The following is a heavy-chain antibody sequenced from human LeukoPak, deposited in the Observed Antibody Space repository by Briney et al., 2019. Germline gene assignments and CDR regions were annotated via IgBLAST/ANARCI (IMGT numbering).Heavy chain of an antibody. V-gene: IGHV1-46*01. J-gene: IGHJ3*02. CDR2: INPSGGST. Sequence: ASVKVSCKASGYTFTNYYIHWVRQAPGQGLEWMGIINPSGGSTSYAQKFQGRVTMTRDMSTSTVYMELSSLRSEDTAVFYCARSEDAFDIWGQGTMVTVSP. CDR3: ARSEDAFDI. CDR1: GYTFTNYY.